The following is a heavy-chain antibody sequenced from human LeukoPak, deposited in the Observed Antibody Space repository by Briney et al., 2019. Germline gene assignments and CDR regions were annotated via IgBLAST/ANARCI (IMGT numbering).Heavy chain of an antibody. CDR3: TRGRNSAFDY. V-gene: IGHV6-1*01. J-gene: IGHJ4*02. D-gene: IGHD1-14*01. Sequence: SQTLSLTCAISGDSVSSNGVAWNWIRQSPSRGLEWLGRTYYASRWSNDYALSVESRITINPDTSKNQFFLQLNSVTPEDTAVYYCTRGRNSAFDYWGQGTLVTVSS. CDR1: GDSVSSNGVA. CDR2: TYYASRWSN.